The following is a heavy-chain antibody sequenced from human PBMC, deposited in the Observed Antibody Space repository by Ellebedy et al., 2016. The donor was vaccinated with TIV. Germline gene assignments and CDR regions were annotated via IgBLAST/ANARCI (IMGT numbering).Heavy chain of an antibody. CDR3: ARESGYDYFDY. J-gene: IGHJ4*02. D-gene: IGHD5-12*01. CDR1: GYTFTGYY. Sequence: AASVKVSCKASGYTFTGYYIHWVRQAPGQGLEWLGWINPHSGGTNYGQKFQGRVTMTRDTSISTAYMELSRLRSDDTAVYYCARESGYDYFDYWGQGTLVTVSS. V-gene: IGHV1-2*02. CDR2: INPHSGGT.